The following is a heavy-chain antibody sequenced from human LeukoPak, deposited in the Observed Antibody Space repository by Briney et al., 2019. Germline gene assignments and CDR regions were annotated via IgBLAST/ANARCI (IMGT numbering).Heavy chain of an antibody. V-gene: IGHV3-23*01. CDR1: GFTFNSYA. J-gene: IGHJ3*02. CDR2: NRGSGGST. CDR3: AKRGLGDREAFDI. Sequence: GGSLRLSCAASGFTFNSYAMSWVRQAPGKGLEWVSNNRGSGGSTYYADSVEGRFTISRDNSKNTLYLQMNSLKAEDTAVYYCAKRGLGDREAFDIWGQGTMVTVSS. D-gene: IGHD2-21*02.